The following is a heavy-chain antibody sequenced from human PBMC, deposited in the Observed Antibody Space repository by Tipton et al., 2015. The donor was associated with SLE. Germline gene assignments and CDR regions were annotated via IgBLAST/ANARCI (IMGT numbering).Heavy chain of an antibody. CDR3: ARENVAADGALDV. Sequence: TLSLTCTVSGDSINSPYWSWIRQPAGKGLQWIGRIYPRGSINYNPPLKSRVTMSVDTSKNQFSLRLNSVTAADTAVYYCARENVAADGALDVWGQGTMVTVSS. V-gene: IGHV4-4*07. J-gene: IGHJ3*01. D-gene: IGHD6-13*01. CDR1: GDSINSPY. CDR2: IYPRGSI.